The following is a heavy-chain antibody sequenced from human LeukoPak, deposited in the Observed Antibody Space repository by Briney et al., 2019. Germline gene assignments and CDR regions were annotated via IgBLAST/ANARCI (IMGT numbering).Heavy chain of an antibody. CDR2: ISSSGSTI. V-gene: IGHV3-48*03. CDR1: GFTFSSYE. Sequence: VGSLRLSCAASGFTFSSYEMNWGRQAPGKGLEWGSYISSSGSTIYYADTGKGRFTISRDNAKNSLYLQMNSLRAEDTAVYYCAELGITMIGGVWGKGTTVTISS. D-gene: IGHD3-10*02. CDR3: AELGITMIGGV. J-gene: IGHJ6*04.